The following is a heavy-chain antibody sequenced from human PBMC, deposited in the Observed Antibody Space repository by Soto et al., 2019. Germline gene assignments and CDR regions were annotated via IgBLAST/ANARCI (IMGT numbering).Heavy chain of an antibody. CDR1: GGTFSSYA. V-gene: IGHV1-69*01. Sequence: VSCKASGGTFSSYAISWVRQAPGQGLEWMGGIIPIFGTANYAQKFQGRVTITADESTSTAYMELSSLRSEDTAVYYCARGGPHIVVVPAAILDYFDYWGQGTLVTVSS. D-gene: IGHD2-2*02. J-gene: IGHJ4*02. CDR2: IIPIFGTA. CDR3: ARGGPHIVVVPAAILDYFDY.